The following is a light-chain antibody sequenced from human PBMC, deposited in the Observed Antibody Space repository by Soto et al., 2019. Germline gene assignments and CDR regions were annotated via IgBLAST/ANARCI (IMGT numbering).Light chain of an antibody. CDR3: QQYSDWPRT. V-gene: IGKV3-15*01. Sequence: EIVLTQSAATLSVSPGERATLSCRASQSGRGNLAWYQQKPGQTPRLLIYEASTSATGIPARVSGSASGTDFPLTISSLQSEDFAVYYCQQYSDWPRTFGQGTKVEIE. CDR2: EAS. J-gene: IGKJ1*01. CDR1: QSGRGN.